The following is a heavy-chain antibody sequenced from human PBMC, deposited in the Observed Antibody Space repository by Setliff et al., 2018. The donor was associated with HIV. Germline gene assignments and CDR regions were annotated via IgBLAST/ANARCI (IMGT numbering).Heavy chain of an antibody. D-gene: IGHD3-9*01. CDR1: GGSISIGSYY. V-gene: IGHV4-39*01. CDR2: IYYNGAT. J-gene: IGHJ6*03. CDR3: ARHTAVNISPSGLGYYYIDV. Sequence: LSLTCSVPGGSISIGSYYWGWFRRSPGKGLEWIGTIYYNGATFDNPSRKSRVTMSVDTSKKQFSLRLNSVTAADTAVYYCARHTAVNISPSGLGYYYIDVWAKGTSVTVSS.